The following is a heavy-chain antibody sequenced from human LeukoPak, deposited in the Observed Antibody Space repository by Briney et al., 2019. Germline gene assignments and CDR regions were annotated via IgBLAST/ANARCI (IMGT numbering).Heavy chain of an antibody. V-gene: IGHV3-48*02. CDR2: ISSRSSTI. CDR3: ARDGLGDGYNLGPPFDL. Sequence: QPGGSLRLSCAASGFTFSSYSVNWVRQAPGKGLEWVSYISSRSSTIYYADSVKGRFTISRDNAKNSLYLQMNSLRDEDTAVYYCARDGLGDGYNLGPPFDLWGRGTLVTVSS. D-gene: IGHD5-24*01. J-gene: IGHJ2*01. CDR1: GFTFSSYS.